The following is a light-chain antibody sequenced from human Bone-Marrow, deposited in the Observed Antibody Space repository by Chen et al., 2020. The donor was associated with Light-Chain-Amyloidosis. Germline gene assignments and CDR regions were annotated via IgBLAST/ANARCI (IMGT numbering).Light chain of an antibody. CDR2: EVT. Sequence: QSALTQPASVSGSAGQAISISCTGTSSDVGGDNHVSCYQQHPDKTPNLMIYEVTNRPSWVPDRFSGYKSDNTASLTISGLQTEDEADYFCSSYTITNTLVFGSGTRVTVL. J-gene: IGLJ1*01. CDR1: SSDVGGDNH. CDR3: SSYTITNTLV. V-gene: IGLV2-14*01.